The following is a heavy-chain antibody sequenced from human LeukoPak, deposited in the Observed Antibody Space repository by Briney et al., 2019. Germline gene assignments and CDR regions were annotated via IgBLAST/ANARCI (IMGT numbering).Heavy chain of an antibody. CDR3: ARSGSTYYYYYYMDV. Sequence: GASVKVSCKASGGTFSSYAISWVRQAPGQGLEWMGGIIPIFGTANYAQKFQGRVTITADKSTSTAYMELSSLRSEDTAVYYCARSGSTYYYYYYMDVWGKGTTVTVSS. D-gene: IGHD3-3*01. CDR2: IIPIFGTA. J-gene: IGHJ6*03. CDR1: GGTFSSYA. V-gene: IGHV1-69*06.